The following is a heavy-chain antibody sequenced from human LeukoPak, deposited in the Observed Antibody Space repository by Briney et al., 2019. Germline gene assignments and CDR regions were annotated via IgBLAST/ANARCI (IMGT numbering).Heavy chain of an antibody. CDR3: AKDRMWQQPGYPYYFDY. V-gene: IGHV3-30*02. D-gene: IGHD6-13*01. CDR2: IRYDGSNK. CDR1: GFTFSSYG. Sequence: GGSLRLSCAASGFTFSSYGMHWVRQAPGKGLEWVAFIRYDGSNKYYADSVKGRFTISRDNSKNTLYLQMNSLRAEDTAVYYCAKDRMWQQPGYPYYFDYWGQGTLVTVSS. J-gene: IGHJ4*02.